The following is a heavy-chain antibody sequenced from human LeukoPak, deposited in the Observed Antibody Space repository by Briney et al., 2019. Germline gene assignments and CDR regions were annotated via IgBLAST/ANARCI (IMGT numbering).Heavy chain of an antibody. CDR1: GFTFSNYA. Sequence: PGGSLRLSCAASGFTFSNYAMSWVRQAPGKGLAWVANIKEDGSEEYYVDSVRGRFTISRDNARNSLYLQMSSLRAEDTAVYYCARAAGFYFTSGNYLSSGYWGQGTLVTVSS. CDR3: ARAAGFYFTSGNYLSSGY. V-gene: IGHV3-7*03. CDR2: IKEDGSEE. J-gene: IGHJ4*02. D-gene: IGHD3-10*01.